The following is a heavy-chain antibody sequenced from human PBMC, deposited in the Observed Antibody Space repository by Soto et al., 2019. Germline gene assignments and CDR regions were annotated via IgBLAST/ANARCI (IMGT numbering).Heavy chain of an antibody. CDR2: VNWDGDTT. V-gene: IGHV3-43D*04. Sequence: GGSLRLSCAASGFTFDDFAMCWVRQVPGKGLEWISLVNWDGDTTFYADSVKGRFTISRDNSKNSVYLQMNSLRSEDSAMYYCAKGATVTTHYQYYGMDVWGQGTTVTVS. CDR3: AKGATVTTHYQYYGMDV. D-gene: IGHD4-17*01. J-gene: IGHJ6*02. CDR1: GFTFDDFA.